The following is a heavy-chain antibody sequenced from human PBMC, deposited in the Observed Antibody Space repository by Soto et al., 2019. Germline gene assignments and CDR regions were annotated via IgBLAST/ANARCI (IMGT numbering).Heavy chain of an antibody. Sequence: QVQLVESGGGVVQPGASLRLSCEASGFDFNSYAMHWVRQAPGKGLEWVGVISYDGNYIYYADSVKGRFTISRDNSKNTLYVQVNSLRPEDTAVYYCAKGILSATIGPYAMDVWGQGTTVTVSS. CDR2: ISYDGNYI. D-gene: IGHD3-16*01. CDR3: AKGILSATIGPYAMDV. J-gene: IGHJ6*02. V-gene: IGHV3-30*18. CDR1: GFDFNSYA.